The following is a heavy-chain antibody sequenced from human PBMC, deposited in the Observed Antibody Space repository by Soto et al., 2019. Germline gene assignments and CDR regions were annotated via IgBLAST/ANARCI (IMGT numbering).Heavy chain of an antibody. J-gene: IGHJ4*02. CDR1: GFTFSSYS. D-gene: IGHD5-18*01. CDR2: ISSSSSYI. V-gene: IGHV3-21*01. Sequence: EVQLVESGGGLVKPGGSLRLSCAASGFTFSSYSMNWVRQAPGKGLEWVSSISSSSSYIYYADSVKGRFTISRDNAKKSIYLHMNSLGAEDTAVYYCTTGGYSCGYFFDYWGQGTLVTVSS. CDR3: TTGGYSCGYFFDY.